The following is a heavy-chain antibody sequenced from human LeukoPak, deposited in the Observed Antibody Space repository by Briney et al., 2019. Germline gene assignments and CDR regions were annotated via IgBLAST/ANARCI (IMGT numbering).Heavy chain of an antibody. CDR1: GGSISSYY. D-gene: IGHD1-26*01. J-gene: IGHJ3*02. V-gene: IGHV4-59*01. CDR2: IYYSGST. CDR3: ARGRWEGGAFDI. Sequence: SETLSLTXTVSGGSISSYYWSWIRQAPGKGLEWIGYIYYSGSTNYNPSLKSRVTISVDTSKNQFSLKLSSVTAADTAVYYCARGRWEGGAFDIWGQGTMVTVSS.